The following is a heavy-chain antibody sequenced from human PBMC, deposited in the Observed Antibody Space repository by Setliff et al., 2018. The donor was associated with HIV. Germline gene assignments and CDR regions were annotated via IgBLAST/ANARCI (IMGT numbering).Heavy chain of an antibody. Sequence: GGSLRLSCAASGFTFSTYSMNWVRQAPGKGLEWVSYISGTSGTMYYADSVKGRFTISRDNSRDTLYLQVNKLRAEDTAVYYCALSGANLFDPWGQGILVTVSS. CDR3: ALSGANLFDP. D-gene: IGHD5-12*01. CDR2: ISGTSGTM. V-gene: IGHV3-48*01. CDR1: GFTFSTYS. J-gene: IGHJ5*02.